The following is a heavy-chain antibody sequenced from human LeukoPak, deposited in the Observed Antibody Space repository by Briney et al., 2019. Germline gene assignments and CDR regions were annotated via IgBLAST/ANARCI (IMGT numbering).Heavy chain of an antibody. CDR1: GFTFSSYA. D-gene: IGHD6-13*01. CDR2: INSNSQTI. J-gene: IGHJ3*02. Sequence: PGGSLRLSCAASGFTFSSYAMNWVRQAPGKGLEWFSSINSNSQTIYYADSVKGRFTISRDNAKNSLYLQMDSLRAEDTGVYYCARDSWYSNSWLHAFDIWGQGTMVTVSS. V-gene: IGHV3-48*01. CDR3: ARDSWYSNSWLHAFDI.